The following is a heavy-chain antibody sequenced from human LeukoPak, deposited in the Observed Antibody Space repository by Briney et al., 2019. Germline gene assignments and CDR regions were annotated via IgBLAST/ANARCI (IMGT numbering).Heavy chain of an antibody. D-gene: IGHD4-23*01. CDR2: ISSSSSYI. V-gene: IGHV3-21*01. J-gene: IGHJ6*03. CDR3: ARDYGGNSVYYYYMDI. Sequence: GGSLRLSCAASGFTFSSYSMNWVRQAPGKGLEWVSSISSSSSYIYYADSVKGRFTISRDNAKNSLYLQMNSLRAEDTAVYYCARDYGGNSVYYYYMDIWGKGTTVTVPS. CDR1: GFTFSSYS.